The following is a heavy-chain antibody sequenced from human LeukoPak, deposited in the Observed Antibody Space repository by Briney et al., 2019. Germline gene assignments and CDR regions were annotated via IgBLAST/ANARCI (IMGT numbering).Heavy chain of an antibody. CDR3: AKDGSGSYRPDLFDY. D-gene: IGHD3-10*01. CDR2: ISGSGGST. J-gene: IGHJ4*02. V-gene: IGHV3-23*01. CDR1: GFIFSSYA. Sequence: TGGSLRLSCAASGFIFSSYAMNWVRQAPGKGLEWVSAISGSGGSTYYADSVKGRFTISRDNSKNTLYLQMNSLRAEDTAVYYCAKDGSGSYRPDLFDYWGQGTLVTVSS.